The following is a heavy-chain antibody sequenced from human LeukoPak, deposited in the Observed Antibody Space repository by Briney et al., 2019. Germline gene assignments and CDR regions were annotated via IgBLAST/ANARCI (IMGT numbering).Heavy chain of an antibody. CDR3: AKASGLLWSYFDY. Sequence: PGGSLRLSCAASGFTFDEYAMHWVRHATGKGLEWVSGISWNSGSIDYADSVKRRFTISRDNAKNSLYLQMNSLRAEDTALYYCAKASGLLWSYFDYWGQGTLVTVSS. D-gene: IGHD3-16*01. J-gene: IGHJ4*02. V-gene: IGHV3-9*01. CDR1: GFTFDEYA. CDR2: ISWNSGSI.